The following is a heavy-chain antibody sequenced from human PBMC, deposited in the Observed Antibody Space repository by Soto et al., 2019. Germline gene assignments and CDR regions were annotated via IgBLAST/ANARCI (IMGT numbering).Heavy chain of an antibody. J-gene: IGHJ4*02. Sequence: QITLKESGPTLVKPTQTLTLTCTFSGFSLSISGVGVGWIRQPPGTALEWLALIFWDDDKRYSHSLKSRLTTNKDNTKNLVDVKTVNMDPVDTATYYCARQGWLQPPCGYYFGYWGQGTLFTDAS. CDR3: ARQGWLQPPCGYYFGY. CDR1: GFSLSISGVG. CDR2: IFWDDDK. V-gene: IGHV2-5*02. D-gene: IGHD5-12*01.